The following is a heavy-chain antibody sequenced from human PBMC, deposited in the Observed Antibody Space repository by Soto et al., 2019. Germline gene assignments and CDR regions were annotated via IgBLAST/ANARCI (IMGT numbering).Heavy chain of an antibody. CDR2: ISGSGGST. Sequence: EVQLLESGGGLVQPGGSLRLSCAASEFTFSSYAMSWVRQAPGKGLEWVSGISGSGGSTYYADSVKGRFTISRDNSKNTLYLQMNSLRAEDTAVYYCAKAELRDYYYYGMDVWGQGTTVTVSS. V-gene: IGHV3-23*01. CDR1: EFTFSSYA. D-gene: IGHD3-16*01. CDR3: AKAELRDYYYYGMDV. J-gene: IGHJ6*02.